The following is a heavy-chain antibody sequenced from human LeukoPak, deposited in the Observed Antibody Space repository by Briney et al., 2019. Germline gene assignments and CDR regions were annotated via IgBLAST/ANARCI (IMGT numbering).Heavy chain of an antibody. J-gene: IGHJ4*02. CDR1: GFTFSSYS. Sequence: GGSLRLSCAASGFTFSSYSMNWVRQAPGKGLEWVSSISSSSSYIYYADSVKGRFTISRDNAKNSLYLQKNSLRAEDTAVYYCARAPRYYFDYWGQGTLVTVSS. V-gene: IGHV3-21*01. CDR3: ARAPRYYFDY. CDR2: ISSSSSYI.